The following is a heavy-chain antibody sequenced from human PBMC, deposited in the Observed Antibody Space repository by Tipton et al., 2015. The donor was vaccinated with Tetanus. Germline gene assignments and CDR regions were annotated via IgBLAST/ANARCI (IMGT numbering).Heavy chain of an antibody. J-gene: IGHJ6*02. CDR2: IDPNSGGT. Sequence: QMQLVQSGAEVKKPGASVKVSCKASGYTFTGYYIYWVRQAPGQGLEWMGWIDPNSGGTNYAQKFQGRVTMTRDTSISTAYMELSSLRSDDTAVYYCARDRGDYIYYGMDVWGPGTTVTV. V-gene: IGHV1-2*02. CDR1: GYTFTGYY. D-gene: IGHD3-22*01. CDR3: ARDRGDYIYYGMDV.